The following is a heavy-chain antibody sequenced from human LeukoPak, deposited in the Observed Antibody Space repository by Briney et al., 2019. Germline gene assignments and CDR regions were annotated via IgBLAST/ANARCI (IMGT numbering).Heavy chain of an antibody. CDR2: MNPNSGNT. D-gene: IGHD6-19*01. CDR1: GYTFTSYD. CDR3: ARGRAVAGTGVDY. V-gene: IGHV1-8*03. Sequence: ASVKVSCKASGYTFTSYDINWVRQATGQGLEWMGWMNPNSGNTGYAQKFQGRVTITRNTSISTAYMELSSLRSEDTAVYSCARGRAVAGTGVDYWGQGTLVTVSS. J-gene: IGHJ4*02.